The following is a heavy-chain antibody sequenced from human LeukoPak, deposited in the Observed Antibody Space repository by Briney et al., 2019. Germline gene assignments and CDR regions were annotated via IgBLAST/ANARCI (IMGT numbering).Heavy chain of an antibody. Sequence: SGESLKISCKGSGYSFTSYWIGWVRQMPGKGLEWMGIIYPGDSDTRYSPSFQGQVTISADKSISTAYLQWNSLRASDTAMYYCVRTSSTWYGDYWGQGTLVTVSS. CDR2: IYPGDSDT. CDR3: VRTSSTWYGDY. V-gene: IGHV5-51*01. J-gene: IGHJ4*02. D-gene: IGHD6-13*01. CDR1: GYSFTSYW.